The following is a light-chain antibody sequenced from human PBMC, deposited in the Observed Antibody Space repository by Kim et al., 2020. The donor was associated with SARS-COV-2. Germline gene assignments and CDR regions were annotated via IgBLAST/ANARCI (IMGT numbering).Light chain of an antibody. Sequence: EIVLTQSPGTLSLSPGERVILSCRASQSVTRNYLAWYQQKAGQAPRLLVYGASSRATGIPDRFSGSGSGSDFTLTISRLEPEDFAVYFCQQYGNSPYTFGQGTKLEI. CDR2: GAS. V-gene: IGKV3-20*01. CDR1: QSVTRNY. J-gene: IGKJ2*01. CDR3: QQYGNSPYT.